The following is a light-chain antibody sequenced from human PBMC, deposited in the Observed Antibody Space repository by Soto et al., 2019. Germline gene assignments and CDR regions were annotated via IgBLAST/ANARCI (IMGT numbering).Light chain of an antibody. CDR3: QQLNSSPLFT. CDR2: AAS. Sequence: DIQLTQSPSFLSASVGDRVTITCRASQGISSYLAWYQQKPGKAPKLLIYAASTLQSGVPSRFSGSGSGTEFTLTISSLQPEDFATYYCQQLNSSPLFTFGPGTKVDLK. V-gene: IGKV1-9*01. J-gene: IGKJ3*01. CDR1: QGISSY.